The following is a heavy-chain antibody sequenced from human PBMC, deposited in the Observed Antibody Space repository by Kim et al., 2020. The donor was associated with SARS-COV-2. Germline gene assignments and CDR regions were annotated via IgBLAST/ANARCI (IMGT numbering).Heavy chain of an antibody. CDR2: IWYDGSNK. D-gene: IGHD3-16*01. J-gene: IGHJ4*02. CDR3: AREGEMATHDY. V-gene: IGHV3-33*01. Sequence: GGSLRLSCAASGFTFSSYGMHWVRQAPGKGLEWVAVIWYDGSNKYYADSVKGRFTISRDNSKNTLYLQMNSLRAEDTAVYYCAREGEMATHDYWGQGTLVTVSS. CDR1: GFTFSSYG.